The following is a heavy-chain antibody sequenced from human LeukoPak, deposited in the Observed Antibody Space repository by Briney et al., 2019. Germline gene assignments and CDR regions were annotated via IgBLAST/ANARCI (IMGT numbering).Heavy chain of an antibody. CDR1: GFSLSTSGMC. V-gene: IGHV2-70*01. CDR2: IDWDDDK. D-gene: IGHD3-22*01. CDR3: ARILSLGDSSGYYLPEAHGMDV. Sequence: SGPTLVNPTQTLTLTCTFSGFSLSTSGMCVSWIRQPPWKALDWLALIDWDDDKYSSTSLKNSLTISKDTSKNQVVLTMTNMDPVDTATYYCARILSLGDSSGYYLPEAHGMDVWGQGTTVTVS. J-gene: IGHJ6*02.